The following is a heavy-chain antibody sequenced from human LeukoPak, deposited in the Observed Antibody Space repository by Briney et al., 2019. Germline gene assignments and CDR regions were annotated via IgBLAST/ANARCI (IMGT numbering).Heavy chain of an antibody. CDR3: ARDSARGALTNAFDI. J-gene: IGHJ3*02. CDR1: AGSISTYY. D-gene: IGHD1-26*01. CDR2: IYYSGST. Sequence: NPSETLSLTCTVSAGSISTYYWSWIRQPPGKGLEWIGYIYYSGSTNYNPSLKSRVTISVDTSKNQFSLKLSSVTAADTAVYYCARDSARGALTNAFDIWGQGTMVTVSS. V-gene: IGHV4-59*01.